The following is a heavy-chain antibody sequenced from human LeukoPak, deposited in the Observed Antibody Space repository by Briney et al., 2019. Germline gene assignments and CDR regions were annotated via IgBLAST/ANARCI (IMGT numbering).Heavy chain of an antibody. CDR1: GYAFTSYD. V-gene: IGHV1-8*01. CDR2: MSPNNGYT. D-gene: IGHD6-19*01. J-gene: IGHJ6*02. Sequence: ASVKVSCKASGYAFTSYDINWVRQAPGQGLEWMGWMSPNNGYTGYAQKFQGRVTMTRNTSISAAYMELSSLRSEDTAVYYCARAYSSGWSKTYYYYGMDVWGQGTTVTVSS. CDR3: ARAYSSGWSKTYYYYGMDV.